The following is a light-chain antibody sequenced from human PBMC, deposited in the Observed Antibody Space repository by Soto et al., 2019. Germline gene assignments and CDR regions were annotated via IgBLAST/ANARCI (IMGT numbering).Light chain of an antibody. J-gene: IGKJ2*01. CDR1: QSVSAY. Sequence: DIQMTQSPSSLSASVGDRVTITCRASQSVSAYLLWYQQRQGRDPTLLIYAASNLLSGVPSRISGSGSGTNFTLTISSLQPAEFSTYYCHQSYRTPHTFGQGTKLETK. CDR2: AAS. CDR3: HQSYRTPHT. V-gene: IGKV1-39*01.